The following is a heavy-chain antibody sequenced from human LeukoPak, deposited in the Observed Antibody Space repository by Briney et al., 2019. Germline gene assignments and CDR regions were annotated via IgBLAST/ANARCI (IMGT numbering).Heavy chain of an antibody. Sequence: GRSLRLSCAASGFTFSSYGMHWVRQAPGKGLEWVAFIRYDGSNKYYADSVKGRFTISRDNSKNTLYLQMNSLRAEDTAVYYCAKDSLRDKVAATDYWGQGTLVTVSS. CDR2: IRYDGSNK. CDR1: GFTFSSYG. V-gene: IGHV3-30*02. D-gene: IGHD2-15*01. J-gene: IGHJ4*02. CDR3: AKDSLRDKVAATDY.